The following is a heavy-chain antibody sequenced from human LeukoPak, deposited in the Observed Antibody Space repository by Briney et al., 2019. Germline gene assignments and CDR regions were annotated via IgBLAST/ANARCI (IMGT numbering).Heavy chain of an antibody. CDR3: ANSLRFYFDS. V-gene: IGHV6-1*01. CDR1: GASVSSNFTA. D-gene: IGHD5-18*01. J-gene: IGHJ4*02. CDR2: TYYRSKWYN. Sequence: SQTLSLTCAISGASVSSNFTAWNWIRQSPSRGLEWLGRTYYRSKWYNDYAVSVKSRIIINPDTSKNQFSLQLNSVTPEDTAVCYCANSLRFYFDSWGQGTLVTVSS.